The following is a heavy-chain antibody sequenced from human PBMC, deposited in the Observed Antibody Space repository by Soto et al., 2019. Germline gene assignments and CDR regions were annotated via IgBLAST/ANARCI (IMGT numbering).Heavy chain of an antibody. Sequence: QVQLVESGGGLVEPAGSLRLSCTASGFIFSDYYISWIRQAPGKGLEWISYISSRGTTISYADSVKGRFTISSVNAKHGLNLEMNNLRAEATAVYYCARDVVHENGGTAGVCFDTCCQGALVSVSS. D-gene: IGHD2-8*02. J-gene: IGHJ5*02. V-gene: IGHV3-11*01. CDR2: ISSRGTTI. CDR1: GFIFSDYY. CDR3: ARDVVHENGGTAGVCFDT.